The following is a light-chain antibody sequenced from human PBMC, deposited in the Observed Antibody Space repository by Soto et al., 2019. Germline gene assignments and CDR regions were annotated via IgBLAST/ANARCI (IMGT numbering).Light chain of an antibody. CDR1: NIRSKG. CDR2: YDS. J-gene: IGLJ3*02. CDR3: QVWDSSSVHVV. V-gene: IGLV3-21*04. Sequence: SYELTQPPSVSVAPGETARVTCGGNNIRSKGVHWYQLKPGQAPVLAIYYDSDRPSGIPERFSGSNSGNTATLTISRVEAGDEADYYCQVWDSSSVHVVFGGGTQLTVL.